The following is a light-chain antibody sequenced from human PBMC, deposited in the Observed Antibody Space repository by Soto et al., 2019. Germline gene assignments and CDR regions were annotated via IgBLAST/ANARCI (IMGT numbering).Light chain of an antibody. CDR1: QSVRSSY. J-gene: IGKJ4*01. CDR2: GAS. V-gene: IGKV3-20*01. CDR3: QQYSSSPLT. Sequence: PGERATLSCRASQSVRSSYLAWYQQKPGQAPRLLISGASSRATGIPDRFSGSGSGTDFNLTISRLEPEDSAVYYCQQYSSSPLTFGGGAKVEIK.